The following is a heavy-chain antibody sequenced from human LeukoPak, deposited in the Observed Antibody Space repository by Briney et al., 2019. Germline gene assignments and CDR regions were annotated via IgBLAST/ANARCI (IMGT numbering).Heavy chain of an antibody. CDR2: INADGSTA. V-gene: IGHV3-74*01. J-gene: IGHJ3*01. Sequence: GGSLRLSCAASGFTFGNSWVHWVRQAPGKGLVWVSLINADGSTATYADSVKGRFTVSRDNARNTLSLQMNSLTIEDTAVYYCVVVVEPPDSDGFDVWGQGTMITVSS. D-gene: IGHD1-14*01. CDR1: GFTFGNSW. CDR3: VVVVEPPDSDGFDV.